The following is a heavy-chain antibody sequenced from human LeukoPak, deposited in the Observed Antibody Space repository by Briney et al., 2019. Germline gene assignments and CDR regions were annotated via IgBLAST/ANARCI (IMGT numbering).Heavy chain of an antibody. CDR1: GGSFSGYY. J-gene: IGHJ4*02. D-gene: IGHD3-22*01. V-gene: IGHV4-34*01. CDR2: INHSGST. Sequence: SETLSLTCAVYGGSFSGYYWSWIRQPPGRGLEWIGEINHSGSTNYNPSLKSRVTISVDTSKNQFSLKLSSVTAADTAVYYCARGDYDSSGYYYGNYLDYWGQGTLVTVSS. CDR3: ARGDYDSSGYYYGNYLDY.